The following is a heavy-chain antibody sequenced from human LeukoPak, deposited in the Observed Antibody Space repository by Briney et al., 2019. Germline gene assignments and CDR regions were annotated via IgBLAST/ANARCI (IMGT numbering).Heavy chain of an antibody. CDR2: IYSGGST. D-gene: IGHD3-22*01. CDR1: GFTVSSNY. V-gene: IGHV3-53*01. Sequence: GGSLRLSCAASGFTVSSNYMSWVRQAPGKGLEWVSVIYSGGSTYYADSVKGRFTISRDNSKNTLYLQMNSLRAEDTAVYYCTTSDYYDSSGYYYPWGQGTLVTVSS. CDR3: TTSDYYDSSGYYYP. J-gene: IGHJ5*02.